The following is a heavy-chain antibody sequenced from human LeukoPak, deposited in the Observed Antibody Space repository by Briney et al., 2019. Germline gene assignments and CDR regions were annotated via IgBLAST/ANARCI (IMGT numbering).Heavy chain of an antibody. CDR3: ARDPDYYGSGSYDY. Sequence: ASVKASCKASGYTFTSYGISWVRQAPGQGLEWMGWISAYNGNTNYAQKLQGRVTMTTDTSTSTAYMELRSLRSDDTAVCYCARDPDYYGSGSYDYWGQGTLVTVSS. D-gene: IGHD3-10*01. J-gene: IGHJ4*02. CDR2: ISAYNGNT. CDR1: GYTFTSYG. V-gene: IGHV1-18*01.